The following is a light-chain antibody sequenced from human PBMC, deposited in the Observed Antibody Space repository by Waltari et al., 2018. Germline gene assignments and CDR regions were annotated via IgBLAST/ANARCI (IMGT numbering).Light chain of an antibody. Sequence: QSVLTQPPSTSGAPGQRVAISCSGSSSNIGSNYVYWYQQLPGTAPKLLIYRNNQRPSGVPDRCSGSKSGTSASLAISGLRSEDESDYYCAVWDDSLSGPVLGGGTKLTVL. CDR3: AVWDDSLSGPV. J-gene: IGLJ3*02. CDR1: SSNIGSNY. V-gene: IGLV1-47*01. CDR2: RNN.